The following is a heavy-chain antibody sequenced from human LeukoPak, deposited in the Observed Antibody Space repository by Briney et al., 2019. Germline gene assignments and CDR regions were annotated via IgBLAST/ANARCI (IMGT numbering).Heavy chain of an antibody. Sequence: GGSLRLSCAASGFTFSSYSMNWVRQAPGKGLEWVSSISSSSSYIYYADSVKGRSTISRDNAKNSLYLQMNSLRAEDTAVYYCARDANYDAFDIWGQGTMVTVSS. CDR3: ARDANYDAFDI. V-gene: IGHV3-21*01. J-gene: IGHJ3*02. CDR1: GFTFSSYS. CDR2: ISSSSSYI. D-gene: IGHD4/OR15-4a*01.